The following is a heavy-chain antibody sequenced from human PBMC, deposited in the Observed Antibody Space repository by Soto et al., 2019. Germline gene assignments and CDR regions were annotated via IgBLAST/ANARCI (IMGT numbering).Heavy chain of an antibody. Sequence: GESLKISCKASGSSFTSYWIGWVRQMPGKGLECMGIIYPSDSDTRYSPSFQGQVTISVDKSISTAYLQWSSLKASDTAMYYCVRASGASTNYFDYWVQGALVTVSS. CDR1: GSSFTSYW. V-gene: IGHV5-51*01. D-gene: IGHD1-26*01. J-gene: IGHJ4*01. CDR2: IYPSDSDT. CDR3: VRASGASTNYFDY.